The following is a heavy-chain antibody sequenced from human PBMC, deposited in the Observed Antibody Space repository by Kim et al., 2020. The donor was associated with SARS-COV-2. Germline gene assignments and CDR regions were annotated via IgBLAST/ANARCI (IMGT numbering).Heavy chain of an antibody. D-gene: IGHD1-20*01. J-gene: IGHJ5*02. CDR1: GFTFSSHH. Sequence: GGSLRLSCAASGFTFSSHHMNWVRQAPGKGLEWVSSISDSGDFKFYADSVKDRFTISRYNAKNLLYLEMIGLRVEDTAVYYCAGDIRDNGKGAEGACWFGPWGQRTLVTVSS. CDR2: ISDSGDFK. CDR3: AGDIRDNGKGAEGACWFGP. V-gene: IGHV3-21*04.